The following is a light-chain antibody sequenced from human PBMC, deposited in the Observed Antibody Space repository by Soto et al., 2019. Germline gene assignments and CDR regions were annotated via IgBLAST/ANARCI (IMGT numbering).Light chain of an antibody. Sequence: DIQMTQSPSSLSASVGDRVTITCQASQDISNYLNWYQQKPGKAPKLLIYDASNLETGVPSRFSGSGSGTDFTFTISSLQPGDIATYYCQQYDNLLPTFGQGTRLEIK. CDR2: DAS. CDR1: QDISNY. J-gene: IGKJ5*01. CDR3: QQYDNLLPT. V-gene: IGKV1-33*01.